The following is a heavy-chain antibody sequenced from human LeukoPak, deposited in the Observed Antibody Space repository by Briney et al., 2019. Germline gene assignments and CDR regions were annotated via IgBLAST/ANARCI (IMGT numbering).Heavy chain of an antibody. CDR3: ARLHSELWLPDY. CDR1: GYSISSGYY. Sequence: SETLSLTCTVSGYSISSGYYWGWIRQPPGKGLEWIGEINHSGSTNYNPSLKSRVTISVDTSKNQFSLKLSSVTAADTAVYYCARLHSELWLPDYWGQGTLVTVSS. J-gene: IGHJ4*02. CDR2: INHSGST. V-gene: IGHV4-38-2*02. D-gene: IGHD5-18*01.